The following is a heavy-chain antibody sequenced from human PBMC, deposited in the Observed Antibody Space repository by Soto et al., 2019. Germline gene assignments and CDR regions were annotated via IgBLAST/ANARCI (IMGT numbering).Heavy chain of an antibody. CDR2: IYYSGST. D-gene: IGHD6-6*01. V-gene: IGHV4-59*01. CDR3: ARGGGSSGGGGFDY. J-gene: IGHJ4*02. Sequence: LSLTCTLSGGSISSYYWSWIRQPPGRGLEWIGYIYYSGSTNYNPSLKSRVTISLDTSKNQFSLKLSSVTAADTAVYYCARGGGSSGGGGFDYWGQGTLVTVSS. CDR1: GGSISSYY.